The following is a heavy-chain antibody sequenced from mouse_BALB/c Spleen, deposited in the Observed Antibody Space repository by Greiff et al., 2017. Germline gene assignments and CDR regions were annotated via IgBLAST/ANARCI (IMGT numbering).Heavy chain of an antibody. CDR2: ISSGGSYT. Sequence: EVKLMESGGGLVKPGGSLKLSCAASGFTFSSYAMSWVRQTPEKRLEWVATISSGGSYTYYPDSVKGRFTISRDNAKNTLYLQMSSLRSEDTAMYYCARRSSYDWYFDVWGAGTTVTVSS. CDR1: GFTFSSYA. V-gene: IGHV5-9-3*01. CDR3: ARRSSYDWYFDV. J-gene: IGHJ1*01. D-gene: IGHD1-1*01.